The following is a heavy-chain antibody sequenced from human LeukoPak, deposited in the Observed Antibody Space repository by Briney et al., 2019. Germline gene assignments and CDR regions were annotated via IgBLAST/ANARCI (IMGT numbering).Heavy chain of an antibody. J-gene: IGHJ4*02. CDR2: INHSGST. CDR1: GGSFSGYY. V-gene: IGHV4-34*01. CDR3: ARARGYVDY. Sequence: SETLSLTCAVYGGSFSGYYWSWIRQPPRKGLEWIGEINHSGSTNYNPSLKSRVTISVDTSKNQFSLKLSSVTAADTAVYYCARARGYVDYWGQGTLVTVSS.